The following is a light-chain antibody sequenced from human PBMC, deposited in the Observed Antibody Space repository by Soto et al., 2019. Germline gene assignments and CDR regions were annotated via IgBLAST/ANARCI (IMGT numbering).Light chain of an antibody. J-gene: IGKJ2*01. V-gene: IGKV3-20*01. CDR1: QSVSSSY. Sequence: ELVLTQSPGTLPLSPGERATLSCRASQSVSSSYLAWYQQKPGQAPRLLIYGASSRATVIPDWFSGSGSETDFTLTISRLESEDFAVYYCQQYGSSPTYTFGQGTKLEIK. CDR3: QQYGSSPTYT. CDR2: GAS.